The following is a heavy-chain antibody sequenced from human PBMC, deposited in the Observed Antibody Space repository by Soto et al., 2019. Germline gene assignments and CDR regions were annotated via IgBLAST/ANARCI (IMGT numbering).Heavy chain of an antibody. CDR2: ITGSGSSA. CDR3: AKSGSFFYFDC. D-gene: IGHD1-26*01. V-gene: IGHV3-23*01. CDR1: GFTFSSYA. J-gene: IGHJ4*02. Sequence: GGSLRLSCAASGFTFSSYAIIWVRQAPGKGLEWVSGITGSGSSAYYADSVKGRFTISRDNSKNTLYLQMNSLRAEDTAVYYCAKSGSFFYFDCWGQGTPVTVSS.